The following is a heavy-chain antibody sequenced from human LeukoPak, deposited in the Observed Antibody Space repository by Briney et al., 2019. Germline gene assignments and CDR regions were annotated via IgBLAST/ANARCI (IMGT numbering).Heavy chain of an antibody. D-gene: IGHD3-16*02. Sequence: SVKVSCKASGGTFSSYAISWVRQAPGQGLEWMGGIIPIFGTANYAQKFQGRVTITADESTSTAYMELSSLRSEDTAVYYCARAQTYYDYVWGSYRYTYFDYRGQGTLVTVSS. CDR1: GGTFSSYA. V-gene: IGHV1-69*01. CDR2: IIPIFGTA. J-gene: IGHJ4*02. CDR3: ARAQTYYDYVWGSYRYTYFDY.